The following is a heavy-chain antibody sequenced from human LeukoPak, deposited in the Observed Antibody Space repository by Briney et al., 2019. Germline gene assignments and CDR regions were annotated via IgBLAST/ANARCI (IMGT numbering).Heavy chain of an antibody. D-gene: IGHD2-15*01. V-gene: IGHV3-48*01. CDR1: GFTFGTHS. CDR3: VRDNPRCCGVVPANIDDY. Sequence: GGSLRLSCVDPGFTFGTHSMNWVRQAPGKGLEWVSYINGGGSPIYYANSVRGRFTISRDNAKNSLYLQMNSLRAEDTAVYYCVRDNPRCCGVVPANIDDYWGQGTLVTVSS. CDR2: INGGGSPI. J-gene: IGHJ4*02.